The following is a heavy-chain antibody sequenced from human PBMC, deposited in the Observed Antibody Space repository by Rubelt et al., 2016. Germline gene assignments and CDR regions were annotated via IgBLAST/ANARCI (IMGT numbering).Heavy chain of an antibody. D-gene: IGHD7-27*01. CDR1: GYSFTSYW. Sequence: EVQLVQSGAEVKKPGESLRISCKGSGYSFTSYWISWVRQMPGKGLEWMGRLDPSDSYTNYSPSFQGHVTISADKSISTAYLRWSSLKASDTAVYYCAGQVRSPGAPFDYWGQGTLVTVSS. CDR3: AGQVRSPGAPFDY. J-gene: IGHJ4*02. V-gene: IGHV5-10-1*01. CDR2: LDPSDSYT.